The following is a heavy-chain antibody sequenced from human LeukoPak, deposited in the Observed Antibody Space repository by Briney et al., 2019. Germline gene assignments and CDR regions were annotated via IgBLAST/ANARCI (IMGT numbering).Heavy chain of an antibody. CDR1: GGSFSGYY. CDR3: ARGVWGPLDV. V-gene: IGHV4-34*01. CDR2: INHSGST. Sequence: SETLSLTCAVYGGSFSGYYWSWIRQPPGKGLEWIGEINHSGSTNYNPSLKSRVTISVDTSKNQFSLKLSSVTAADTAVYYCARGVWGPLDVWAKGPRSPSPQ. D-gene: IGHD3-16*01. J-gene: IGHJ6*04.